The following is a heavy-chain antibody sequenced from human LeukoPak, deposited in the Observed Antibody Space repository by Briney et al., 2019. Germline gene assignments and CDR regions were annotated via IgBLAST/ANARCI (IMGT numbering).Heavy chain of an antibody. CDR3: AKELTAYWGLLCFGELTRYYGMDV. D-gene: IGHD3-10*01. CDR1: GFTFSSYG. J-gene: IGHJ6*02. V-gene: IGHV3-30*18. CDR2: ISYDGSNK. Sequence: GRSLRLSCAASGFTFSSYGMHWVRQAPGKGLEWVAVISYDGSNKYYADSVKGRFTISRDNSKNTLYLQMNSLRAEDTAVYYCAKELTAYWGLLCFGELTRYYGMDVWGQGTTVTVSS.